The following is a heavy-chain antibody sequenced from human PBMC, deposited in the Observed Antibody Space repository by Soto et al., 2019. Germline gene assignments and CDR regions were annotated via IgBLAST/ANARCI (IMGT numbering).Heavy chain of an antibody. CDR3: ARGDSTDCSNVVCSFFYHHYMDV. V-gene: IGHV1-2*04. D-gene: IGHD2-8*01. CDR2: INPKSGGT. J-gene: IGHJ6*03. Sequence: GASVKVSCKASGYSFTDYHIHWVRQAPGQGLEWLGRINPKSGGTSTAQKFQGWVTMTTDTSISTASMELTRLTSDDTAIYYCARGDSTDCSNVVCSFFYHHYMDVCGQGPTGTVS. CDR1: GYSFTDYH.